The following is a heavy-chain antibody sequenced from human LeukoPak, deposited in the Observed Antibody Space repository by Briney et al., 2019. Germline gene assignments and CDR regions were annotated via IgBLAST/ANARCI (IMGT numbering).Heavy chain of an antibody. CDR1: GFSVSKTY. CDR2: IYSGGTT. Sequence: GGSLRLSCAGSGFSVSKTYMSWVRQAPGKGLDWVSVIYSGGTTYYADSVKGRFTISRDNSKNTLHLHMNTLRAEDTAVYYCARGESRAFDIWGQGTLVTVSS. J-gene: IGHJ3*02. CDR3: ARGESRAFDI. V-gene: IGHV3-66*01.